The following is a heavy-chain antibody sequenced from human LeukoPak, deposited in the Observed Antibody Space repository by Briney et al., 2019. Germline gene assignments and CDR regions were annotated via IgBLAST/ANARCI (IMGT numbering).Heavy chain of an antibody. CDR2: IIPIFGTA. Sequence: ASVKVSCKASGGTFSSYAISWVRQAPGQGLEWMGGIIPIFGTANYAQKFQGRVAITTDESTSTAYMELSSLRSEDTAVYYCARDNYAGANWFDPWGQGTLVTVSS. J-gene: IGHJ5*02. D-gene: IGHD1-7*01. V-gene: IGHV1-69*05. CDR3: ARDNYAGANWFDP. CDR1: GGTFSSYA.